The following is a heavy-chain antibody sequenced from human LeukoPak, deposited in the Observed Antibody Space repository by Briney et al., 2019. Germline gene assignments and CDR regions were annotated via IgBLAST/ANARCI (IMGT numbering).Heavy chain of an antibody. V-gene: IGHV1-69*13. Sequence: SVKVSCKASGGTFSSYAISWVRQAPGQGLEWMGGIIPIFGTANYAQKFQGRVTITADESTSTAYMELSSLRSEDTAVYYCARVLGYSSGAVLGMDYWGQGTLVTVSS. J-gene: IGHJ4*02. CDR2: IIPIFGTA. CDR1: GGTFSSYA. D-gene: IGHD6-19*01. CDR3: ARVLGYSSGAVLGMDY.